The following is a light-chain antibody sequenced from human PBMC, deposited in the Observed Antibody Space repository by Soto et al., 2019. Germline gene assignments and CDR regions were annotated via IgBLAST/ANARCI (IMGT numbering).Light chain of an antibody. CDR2: GNT. V-gene: IGLV1-40*01. CDR3: QSDYSSSIALEV. J-gene: IGLJ1*01. Sequence: QSVLTQPPSVSGAPGQRVTISCTGSSSNIGAGYEVNWYQHLPVAAPQLLIYGNTNRPSGVPYRFSGSKSCTSSSLAITGLQAEEEADDYCQSDYSSSIALEVFGSGTKLTVL. CDR1: SSNIGAGYE.